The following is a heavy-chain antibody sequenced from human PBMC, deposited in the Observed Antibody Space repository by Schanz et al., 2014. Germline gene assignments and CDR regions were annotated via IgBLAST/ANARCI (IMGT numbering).Heavy chain of an antibody. D-gene: IGHD6-19*01. Sequence: EVQLVESGGGLVQPGGSLRLSCAASGFSVSSNFMTWVRQAPGKGLEWVSLIYSGGDTNYAGSVKGRFTISRDGSKNTLYLQMNSLRAEDTAVYYCARKTDSSGTGDYWGQGTPVIVSS. V-gene: IGHV3-66*01. CDR1: GFSVSSNF. J-gene: IGHJ4*02. CDR3: ARKTDSSGTGDY. CDR2: IYSGGDT.